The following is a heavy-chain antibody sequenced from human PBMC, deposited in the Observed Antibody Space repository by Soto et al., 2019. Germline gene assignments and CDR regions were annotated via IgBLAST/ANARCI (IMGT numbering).Heavy chain of an antibody. V-gene: IGHV3-72*01. J-gene: IGHJ4*02. CDR2: STDKVHSHTT. Sequence: VQLAESGGGLVQPGVSLRLSCAASGFTFSDHYMDWVRQAPGKGLEWVGRSTDKVHSHTTEYAASVKGRFTISSGYPENTLYLQLKSLHTENTGVYYCGRVVVSTSYFHYWVQAALLTVSS. CDR3: GRVVVSTSYFHY. CDR1: GFTFSDHY. D-gene: IGHD2-15*01.